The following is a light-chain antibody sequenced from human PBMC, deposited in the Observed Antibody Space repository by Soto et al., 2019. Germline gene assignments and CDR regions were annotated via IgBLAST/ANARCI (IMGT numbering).Light chain of an antibody. CDR2: AAS. CDR3: QKYNNAPRT. Sequence: DIQMTQSPSSLSASVGDTVTITCRASQGISNYLAWYQQKPGQVPNLLIYAASTLQSGVPSRFSGSLSGTDFTLTISSLRPEDVATYYCQKYNNAPRTFGQGTKVEI. V-gene: IGKV1-27*01. CDR1: QGISNY. J-gene: IGKJ1*01.